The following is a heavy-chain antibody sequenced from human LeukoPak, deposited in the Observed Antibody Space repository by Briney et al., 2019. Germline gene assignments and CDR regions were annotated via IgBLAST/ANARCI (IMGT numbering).Heavy chain of an antibody. J-gene: IGHJ3*02. Sequence: ASVKVSCKASGGTFSSYAISWVRQAPGQGLEWMGGIIPIFGTANYAQKFQGRVTITADESTSTAYMELSSLRSEDTAVYCCAGPKGIFGVAPPDAFDIWGQGTMVTVSS. CDR2: IIPIFGTA. V-gene: IGHV1-69*13. CDR1: GGTFSSYA. CDR3: AGPKGIFGVAPPDAFDI. D-gene: IGHD3-3*01.